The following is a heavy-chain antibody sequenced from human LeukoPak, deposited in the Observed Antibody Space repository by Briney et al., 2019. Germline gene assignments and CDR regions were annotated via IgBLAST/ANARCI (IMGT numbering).Heavy chain of an antibody. D-gene: IGHD1-26*01. CDR2: INSDGSST. CDR3: ARVLVGATNGDFDY. CDR1: GFTFSSYW. J-gene: IGHJ4*02. Sequence: GGSHRLSCAASGFTFSSYWMHWVRQAPGKGLVWVSRINSDGSSTSYADSVKGRFTISRDNAKNTLYLQMNSLRAEDTAVYYCARVLVGATNGDFDYWGQGTLVSVPS. V-gene: IGHV3-74*01.